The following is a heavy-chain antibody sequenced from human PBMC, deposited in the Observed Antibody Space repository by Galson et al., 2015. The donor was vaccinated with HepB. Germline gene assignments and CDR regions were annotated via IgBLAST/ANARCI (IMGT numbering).Heavy chain of an antibody. CDR3: ATEYLGVDAYHLPFDP. CDR2: FDPEDGET. Sequence: SVKVSCKVSGYTLTELSMHWVRQAPGKGLEWMGGFDPEDGETIYAQKFQGRVTMTEDTSTDTAYMELSSLRSEDTAVYYCATEYLGVDAYHLPFDPWGQGTLVTVSS. D-gene: IGHD3/OR15-3a*01. CDR1: GYTLTELS. V-gene: IGHV1-24*01. J-gene: IGHJ5*02.